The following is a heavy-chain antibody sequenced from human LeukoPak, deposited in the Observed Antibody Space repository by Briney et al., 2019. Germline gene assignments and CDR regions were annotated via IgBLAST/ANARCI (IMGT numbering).Heavy chain of an antibody. CDR1: GFTFSSYA. Sequence: RGSLRLSCAASGFTFSSYAMSWVRQAPWKGLEWVSAISGSGGSTYYADSVKGRFTISRDNSKNTLYLQMNSLRAEDTAVYYCAKGDQMATTTFDYWGQGTLVTVSS. D-gene: IGHD5-24*01. CDR2: ISGSGGST. CDR3: AKGDQMATTTFDY. J-gene: IGHJ4*02. V-gene: IGHV3-23*01.